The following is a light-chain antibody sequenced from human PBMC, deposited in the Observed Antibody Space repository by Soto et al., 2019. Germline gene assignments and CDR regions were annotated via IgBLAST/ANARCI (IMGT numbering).Light chain of an antibody. CDR1: ESIARH. CDR2: AAS. V-gene: IGKV1-39*01. Sequence: DIPMTQSQSSLSASVGDRVTITCRASESIARHLNWYQQKPGKAPKLLIYAASSLQNGVPSRFRGGGSGTDFTLTISNLQPEDFATYYCQQTYSTLSITFGQGTRLEIK. CDR3: QQTYSTLSIT. J-gene: IGKJ5*01.